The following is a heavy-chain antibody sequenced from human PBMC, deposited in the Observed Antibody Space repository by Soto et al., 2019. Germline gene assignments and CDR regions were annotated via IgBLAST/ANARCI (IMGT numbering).Heavy chain of an antibody. CDR1: GCTFRSYS. V-gene: IGHV1-69*13. CDR2: IIPIFGTA. D-gene: IGHD2-2*02. J-gene: IGHJ5*02. CDR3: ARGLYCTSSSCYNHWFDP. Sequence: SVKVSRKTSGCTFRSYSIIWLRQAPGQGLEGMGKIIPIFGTANYAQKFQGRVTIAADESTSTAYMELSSPRSEDTAQYYGARGLYCTSSSCYNHWFDPWGQGTLVTVSS.